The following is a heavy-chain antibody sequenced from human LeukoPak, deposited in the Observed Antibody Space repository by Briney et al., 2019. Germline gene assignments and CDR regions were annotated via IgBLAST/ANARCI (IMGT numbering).Heavy chain of an antibody. Sequence: PSETLSLTCTVYGGSFSGYYWSWIRQPPGKGLEWIGEINHSGSTNYNPSLKSRVTISVDTSKKQFSLKLSSVTAADTAVYYCVTYYFDSSGPKKNYWGQGTLVTVSS. CDR1: GGSFSGYY. J-gene: IGHJ4*02. V-gene: IGHV4-34*01. CDR3: VTYYFDSSGPKKNY. CDR2: INHSGST. D-gene: IGHD3-22*01.